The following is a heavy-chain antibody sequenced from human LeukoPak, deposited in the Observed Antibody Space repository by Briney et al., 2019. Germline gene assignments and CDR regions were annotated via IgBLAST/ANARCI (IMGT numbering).Heavy chain of an antibody. CDR2: IYYSGST. D-gene: IGHD1-26*01. Sequence: SETLSLTCTVSGGSISSYYWSWIRQPPGKGLEWIGYIYYSGSTNYNPSLKSRATISVDTSKNQFSLKLSSVTAADTAVYYCARNFATHSGSYYPVWGQGTLVTVSS. CDR1: GGSISSYY. V-gene: IGHV4-59*01. CDR3: ARNFATHSGSYYPV. J-gene: IGHJ4*02.